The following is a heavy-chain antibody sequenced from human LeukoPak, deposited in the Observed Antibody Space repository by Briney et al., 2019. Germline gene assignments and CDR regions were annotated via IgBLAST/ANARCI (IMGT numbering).Heavy chain of an antibody. J-gene: IGHJ4*02. Sequence: SETLSLTCTVSGGSISSYYWSWIRQPPGKGLEWIGHIYYSGSTNYNPSLESRVTMSLDTSKNQFSLKLSSVTAADTAVYYCARYYYGSGTYYNLAYFDYWGLGTLVTVSS. CDR3: ARYYYGSGTYYNLAYFDY. V-gene: IGHV4-59*01. CDR2: IYYSGST. CDR1: GGSISSYY. D-gene: IGHD3-10*01.